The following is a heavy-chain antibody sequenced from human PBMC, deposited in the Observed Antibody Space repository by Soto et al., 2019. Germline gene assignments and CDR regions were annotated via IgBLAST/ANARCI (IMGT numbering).Heavy chain of an antibody. CDR2: LYWDDDK. CDR3: AHRVLRTVFGLVTTTAIYFDF. D-gene: IGHD3-3*01. Sequence: QITLKESGPTVVKPTETLTLTCTFSGFSLTTSGVGVGWVRQSPGTAPEWLALLYWDDDKRYSTSLKSRLTISQDTSKNQVVLTVANGDPADTATYYCAHRVLRTVFGLVTTTAIYFDFWGQGTPVVVSS. CDR1: GFSLTTSGVG. J-gene: IGHJ4*02. V-gene: IGHV2-5*02.